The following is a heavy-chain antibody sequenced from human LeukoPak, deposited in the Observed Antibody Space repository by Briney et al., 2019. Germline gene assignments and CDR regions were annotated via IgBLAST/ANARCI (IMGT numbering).Heavy chain of an antibody. V-gene: IGHV3-11*04. J-gene: IGHJ3*01. CDR1: GFPFNDYY. CDR3: ARDSSIVGGTGASDV. CDR2: ISSSGSTI. Sequence: GGSLRLSCAASGFPFNDYYMTWIRQAPGKGLEWVSHISSSGSTIYYADSVKGRFIISRDNAKNSLYLQMYSLRAEDTGVYYCARDSSIVGGTGASDVWGQGTMVTVSS. D-gene: IGHD1-26*01.